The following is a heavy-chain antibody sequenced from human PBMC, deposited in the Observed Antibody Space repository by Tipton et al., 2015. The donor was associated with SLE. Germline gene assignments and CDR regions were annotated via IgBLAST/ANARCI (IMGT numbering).Heavy chain of an antibody. Sequence: TLSLTCTVSGGSISSSSYYWGWIRQPPGKGLEWIGSIYYSGSTYYNPSLKSRVTISVDTSKNQFSLKLSSVTAADTAVYYCARHGLFDVVVIDYWGQGTLVTVSS. D-gene: IGHD2-15*01. CDR3: ARHGLFDVVVIDY. CDR2: IYYSGST. J-gene: IGHJ4*02. CDR1: GGSISSSSYY. V-gene: IGHV4-39*01.